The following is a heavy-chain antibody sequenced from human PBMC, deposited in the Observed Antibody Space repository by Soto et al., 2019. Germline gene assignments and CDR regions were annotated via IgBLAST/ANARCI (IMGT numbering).Heavy chain of an antibody. CDR3: ATWHEREHAFDV. V-gene: IGHV3-48*03. J-gene: IGHJ3*01. CDR2: ISTTGGHV. CDR1: GFLFRNYE. D-gene: IGHD1-1*01. Sequence: EVRLVESGGDLVKSGGSLRLSCVGSGFLFRNYEMNWVRQAPGKGLEWLAHISTTGGHVSESDSVKGRFTISRDNTKHTLYLQMNDLRPDDTAVYYCATWHEREHAFDVWGQGTTVTISS.